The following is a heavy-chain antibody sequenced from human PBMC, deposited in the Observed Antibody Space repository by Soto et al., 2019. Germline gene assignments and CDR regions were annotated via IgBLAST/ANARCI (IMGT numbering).Heavy chain of an antibody. CDR3: ANGGGVVVVAATFYFDY. CDR2: ISGSGGST. Sequence: GGSLRLSCAASGFTFSSYAMSWVRQAPGKGLEWVSAISGSGGSTYYADSVKGRFTISRDNSKNTLYLQMNSLRAEDTAVYYCANGGGVVVVAATFYFDYWGQGTLVTVSS. CDR1: GFTFSSYA. D-gene: IGHD2-15*01. J-gene: IGHJ4*02. V-gene: IGHV3-23*01.